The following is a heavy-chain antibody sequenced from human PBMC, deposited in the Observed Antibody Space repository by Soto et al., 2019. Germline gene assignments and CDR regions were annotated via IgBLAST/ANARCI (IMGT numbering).Heavy chain of an antibody. Sequence: QVQLVESGGGVVQPGRSLRLSCAASGFTFSTYGVHWVRHAPGKGLEWVAVISSDGSEKYYAGSVKGRVSISRDNSKSTLYLQMDSLRAEDTAVYYFAKGAVTTSLYYLDYWGQGTLVTVSS. CDR3: AKGAVTTSLYYLDY. CDR1: GFTFSTYG. D-gene: IGHD4-17*01. CDR2: ISSDGSEK. V-gene: IGHV3-30*18. J-gene: IGHJ4*02.